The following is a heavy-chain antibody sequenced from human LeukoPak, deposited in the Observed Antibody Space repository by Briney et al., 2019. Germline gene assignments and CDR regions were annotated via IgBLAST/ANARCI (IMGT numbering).Heavy chain of an antibody. CDR3: AKDYYYDSSGDHFDY. CDR2: ISWNSGSI. CDR1: GFTFDDYA. D-gene: IGHD3-22*01. Sequence: GGSLRLSCAASGFTFDDYAMHWVRQAPGKGLEWVSGISWNSGSIGYADSVKGRFTISRDNAKNSLYLQMNSLRAEDTAVYYCAKDYYYDSSGDHFDYWGQGTLVTVSS. V-gene: IGHV3-9*01. J-gene: IGHJ4*02.